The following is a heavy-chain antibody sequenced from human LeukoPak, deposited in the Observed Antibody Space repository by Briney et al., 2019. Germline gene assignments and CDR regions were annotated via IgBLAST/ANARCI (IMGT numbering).Heavy chain of an antibody. CDR2: ISGDGGST. CDR3: VRESERSGWFDH. V-gene: IGHV3-43*02. Sequence: HTGGSLRLSCAAPGLITDDYAIHWVRQAPGKGLEWVSLISGDGGSTFYADPVRGRFTISRDNSKNSLSLQMSSLRSEDTALYFCVRESERSGWFDHWGQGNLVTVSS. D-gene: IGHD1-26*01. J-gene: IGHJ5*02. CDR1: GLITDDYA.